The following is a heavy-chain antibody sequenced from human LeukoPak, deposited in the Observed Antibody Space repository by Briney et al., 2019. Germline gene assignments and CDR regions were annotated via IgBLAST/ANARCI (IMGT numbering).Heavy chain of an antibody. V-gene: IGHV4-59*02. J-gene: IGHJ3*02. CDR1: GGSVSSYY. CDR3: ARGEWELDAFDI. D-gene: IGHD1-26*01. CDR2: IYYSGST. Sequence: SETLSLTCTVSGGSVSSYYWSWIRQPPGKGLEWIGYIYYSGSTNYNPSLKSRVTISVDTSKNQFSLKLSSVTAADTAVYYCARGEWELDAFDIWGQGTMVTVYS.